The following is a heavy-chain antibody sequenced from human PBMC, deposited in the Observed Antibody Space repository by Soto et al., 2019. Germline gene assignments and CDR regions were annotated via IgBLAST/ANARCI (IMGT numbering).Heavy chain of an antibody. V-gene: IGHV1-18*01. CDR3: ARDVPLPPFLGITGTTPEAQFDY. J-gene: IGHJ4*02. D-gene: IGHD1-20*01. Sequence: ASVKVSCKASGYTFTSYGISWVRQAPGQGLEWMGWISAYNGNTNYAQKLQGRVTMTTDTSTSTAYMELRSLRSDDPAVYYCARDVPLPPFLGITGTTPEAQFDYWGQGTLVTVSS. CDR2: ISAYNGNT. CDR1: GYTFTSYG.